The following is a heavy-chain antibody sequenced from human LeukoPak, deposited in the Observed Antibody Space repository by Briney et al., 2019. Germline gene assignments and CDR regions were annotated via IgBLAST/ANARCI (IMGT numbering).Heavy chain of an antibody. Sequence: GGSLRLSCAASGFTFSNAWMSWVRQAPGKGLEWVGRIESKTDGGTTDYAAPVKGRFTISRDDSKNTLYLQMNSLKTEDTGVYYCSTPRGYRYDYWGQGTLVTVSS. V-gene: IGHV3-15*04. CDR3: STPRGYRYDY. CDR2: IESKTDGGTT. CDR1: GFTFSNAW. J-gene: IGHJ4*02. D-gene: IGHD5-18*01.